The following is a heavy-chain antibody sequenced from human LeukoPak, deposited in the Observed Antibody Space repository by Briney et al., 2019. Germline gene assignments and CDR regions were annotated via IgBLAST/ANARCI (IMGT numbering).Heavy chain of an antibody. V-gene: IGHV3-48*03. D-gene: IGHD2-15*01. J-gene: IGHJ4*02. CDR2: INDDGSTI. Sequence: SGGSLRLSCAASGFTFSNYEIDWLRQAPGKGLGWVSYINDDGSTIYYADSVKGRFTISRDNAKNSLYLQMNSLRAEDTAVYYCASLWGTTPFGYWGQGTLVTVSS. CDR3: ASLWGTTPFGY. CDR1: GFTFSNYE.